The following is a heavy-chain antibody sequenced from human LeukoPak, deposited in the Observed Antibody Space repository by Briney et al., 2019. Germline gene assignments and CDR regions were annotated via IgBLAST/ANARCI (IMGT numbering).Heavy chain of an antibody. J-gene: IGHJ5*02. D-gene: IGHD3-10*01. CDR1: GCTFSSNEYY. Sequence: SESLSLTCAASGCTFSSNEYYWVCNPQPPGKGLDSIGSIFYSGSTYYNPSLKSRVTISVDTSKNQFSPNLNSLTAADTAVYYCASFFGPPMVRGEEWFDPWGQGTLVTVSS. V-gene: IGHV4-39*01. CDR3: ASFFGPPMVRGEEWFDP. CDR2: IFYSGST.